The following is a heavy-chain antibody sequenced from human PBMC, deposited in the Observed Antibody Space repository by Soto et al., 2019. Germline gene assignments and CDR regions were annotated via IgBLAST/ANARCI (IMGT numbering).Heavy chain of an antibody. D-gene: IGHD3-22*01. J-gene: IGHJ3*02. CDR3: ERVSGDNNGDYSDGFDI. Sequence: QVQLVQSGAEVKKPGSSVKVTCKASGGTFSNYTFSCVRQAPGQGLEWMGRIIPILTITIYAPKFQVRVTITADRSTSTGNVELRSRRCEDPAEQYCERVSGDNNGDYSDGFDIWGQGTRVNVSP. V-gene: IGHV1-69*02. CDR2: IIPILTIT. CDR1: GGTFSNYT.